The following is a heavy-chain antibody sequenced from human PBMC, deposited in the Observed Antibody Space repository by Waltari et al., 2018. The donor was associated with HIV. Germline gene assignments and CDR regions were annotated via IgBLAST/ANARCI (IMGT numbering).Heavy chain of an antibody. V-gene: IGHV3-73*02. D-gene: IGHD6-19*01. Sequence: ARVLESGGGLIRPGASATLCCTVFALRQRQSGLHRVRKAPGQGARWVGRLASRQNDFAPIFTWSLESRSNISRHNSENTTCLHLTNLKVEDTAIYYCSLGSPDYWYFALWGRGTPVTVSS. CDR1: ALRQRQSG. CDR2: LASRQNDFAP. CDR3: SLGSPDYWYFAL. J-gene: IGHJ2*01.